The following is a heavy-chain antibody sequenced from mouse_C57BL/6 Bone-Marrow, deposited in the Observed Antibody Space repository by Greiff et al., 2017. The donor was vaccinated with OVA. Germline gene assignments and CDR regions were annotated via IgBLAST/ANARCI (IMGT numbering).Heavy chain of an antibody. V-gene: IGHV1-85*01. CDR2: IYPRDGST. J-gene: IGHJ2*01. D-gene: IGHD1-1*01. CDR3: APYYYGSSYPYYLDY. Sequence: VQLQQSGPELVKPGASVKLSCKASGYTFTSYDINWVKQRPGQGLEWIGWIYPRDGSTKYNEKFKGKATLTVDTSSSTAYMELHSLTSEDSAVYFCAPYYYGSSYPYYLDYWGQGTTLTVSS. CDR1: GYTFTSYD.